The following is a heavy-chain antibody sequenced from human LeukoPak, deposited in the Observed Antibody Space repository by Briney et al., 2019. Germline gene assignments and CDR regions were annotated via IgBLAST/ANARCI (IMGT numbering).Heavy chain of an antibody. CDR1: GHTFTGNY. CDR2: TNPNSGDT. CDR3: ARGKSGEKNPWFDP. D-gene: IGHD3-10*01. V-gene: IGHV1-2*02. Sequence: ASVKVSCKASGHTFTGNYMHWLRQAPGQGLEWLGWTNPNSGDTNYAQKFQGRVTMTRDTSISTAYMELSRLRSDDTAVYYCARGKSGEKNPWFDPWGQGTLVTVSS. J-gene: IGHJ5*02.